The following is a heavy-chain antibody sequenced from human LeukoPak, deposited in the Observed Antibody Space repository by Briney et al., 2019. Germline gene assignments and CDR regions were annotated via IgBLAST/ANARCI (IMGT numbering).Heavy chain of an antibody. J-gene: IGHJ3*02. CDR1: GFTFSSYG. CDR2: ISYDGSNK. D-gene: IGHD6-13*01. CDR3: AKDEGGYSSSWYRFGAFDI. V-gene: IGHV3-30*18. Sequence: GRSLRLPCAASGFTFSSYGMHWVRQAPGKGLEWVAVISYDGSNKYYADSVKGRFTISRDNSKNTLYLQMNSLRAEDTAVYYCAKDEGGYSSSWYRFGAFDIWGQGTMVTVSS.